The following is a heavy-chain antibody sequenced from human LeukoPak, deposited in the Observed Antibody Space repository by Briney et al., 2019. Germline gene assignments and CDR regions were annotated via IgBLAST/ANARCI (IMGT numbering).Heavy chain of an antibody. Sequence: QSGGSLRLSCAAAGFTVSSNYMSWVRQAPGKGLEWVANIKQDGSEKYYVDSVKGRFTISRDNAKNSLYLQMNSLRAEDTAVYYCARAQLRYFDSFPDYWGQGTLVTVSS. D-gene: IGHD3-9*01. CDR2: IKQDGSEK. V-gene: IGHV3-7*01. CDR3: ARAQLRYFDSFPDY. CDR1: GFTVSSNY. J-gene: IGHJ4*02.